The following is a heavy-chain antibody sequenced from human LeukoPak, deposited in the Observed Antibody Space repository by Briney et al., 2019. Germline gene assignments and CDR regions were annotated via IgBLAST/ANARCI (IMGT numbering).Heavy chain of an antibody. Sequence: GSLRLSCAASGFTFSSYTMNWVRQAPGKGLEWVSSISSSSSYIYYADSVKGRFTISRDNAKNSLYLQMNSLRAEDTAVYYCARDLEEFYYDRPRGAYFDYWGQGTLVTVSS. D-gene: IGHD3-22*01. V-gene: IGHV3-21*01. CDR2: ISSSSSYI. CDR1: GFTFSSYT. CDR3: ARDLEEFYYDRPRGAYFDY. J-gene: IGHJ4*02.